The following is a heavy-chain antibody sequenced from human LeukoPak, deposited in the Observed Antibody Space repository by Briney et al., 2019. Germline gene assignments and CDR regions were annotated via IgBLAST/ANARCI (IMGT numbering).Heavy chain of an antibody. CDR3: ARVGYGDYHYYYGMDV. Sequence: GGSLRLSCAASGFTVSSSYMTWVRQAPGKGLEWVSVIYSGGSTYYADSVKGRFTISRDNSKNTLYLQMNSLRAEDTAVYYCARVGYGDYHYYYGMDVWGQGTTVTVSS. D-gene: IGHD4-17*01. CDR1: GFTVSSSY. J-gene: IGHJ6*02. CDR2: IYSGGST. V-gene: IGHV3-53*01.